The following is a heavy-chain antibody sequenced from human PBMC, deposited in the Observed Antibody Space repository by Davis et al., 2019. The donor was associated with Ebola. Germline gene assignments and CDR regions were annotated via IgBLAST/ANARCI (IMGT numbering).Heavy chain of an antibody. V-gene: IGHV3-7*01. CDR3: ARDPYCTNGVCLLYYYYGMDV. CDR1: GFTFSSYW. J-gene: IGHJ6*02. D-gene: IGHD2-8*01. Sequence: GGSLRLSCAASGFTFSSYWMSWVRQAPGKGLEWVANIKQDGSEKYYADSVKGRFTISRDNSKNTLYLQMNSLRAEDTAVYYCARDPYCTNGVCLLYYYYGMDVWGQGTTVTVSS. CDR2: IKQDGSEK.